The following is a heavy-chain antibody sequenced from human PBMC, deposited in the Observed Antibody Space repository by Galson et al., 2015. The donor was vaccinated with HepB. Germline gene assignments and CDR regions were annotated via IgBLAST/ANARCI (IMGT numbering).Heavy chain of an antibody. CDR2: IDWDDDK. Sequence: PALVKPTQTLTLTCTFSGFSLSTTGMRVNWLRQPPGRALEWLARIDWDDDKFYSTSLKTRLTISKDTPKNQVVLTMTKMDPVDTATYYCARGGYSPWYFDSWGQGTLVTVSS. D-gene: IGHD2-15*01. J-gene: IGHJ4*02. CDR1: GFSLSTTGMR. V-gene: IGHV2-70*04. CDR3: ARGGYSPWYFDS.